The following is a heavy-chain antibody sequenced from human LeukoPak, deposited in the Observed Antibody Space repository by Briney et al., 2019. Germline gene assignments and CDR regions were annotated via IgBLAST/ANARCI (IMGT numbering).Heavy chain of an antibody. CDR2: ISTYNGNT. CDR3: ARDLGYCTSTSCSRQWCDP. D-gene: IGHD2-2*01. Sequence: ASVKVSCKASGYTFTSNGISWVRQAPGQGLEWMGWISTYNGNTNYAQKFRDRVPMTTDTSTSTVYMELRSLGSDDTAVYYCARDLGYCTSTSCSRQWCDPWGQGTLVTVSS. V-gene: IGHV1-18*01. J-gene: IGHJ5*02. CDR1: GYTFTSNG.